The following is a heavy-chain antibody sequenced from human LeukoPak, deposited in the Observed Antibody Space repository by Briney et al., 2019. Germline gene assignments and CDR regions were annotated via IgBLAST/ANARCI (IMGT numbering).Heavy chain of an antibody. CDR3: AKDRLMVYAYFDY. CDR2: IRYDGSNK. V-gene: IGHV3-30*02. CDR1: GFTFSSYG. Sequence: QSGGSLRLSCAASGFTFSSYGMHWVRQAPGKGLEWVAFIRYDGSNKYYADSAKGRFTISRDNSKNTLYLQMNSLRAEDTAVYYCAKDRLMVYAYFDYWGQGTLVTVSS. D-gene: IGHD2-8*01. J-gene: IGHJ4*02.